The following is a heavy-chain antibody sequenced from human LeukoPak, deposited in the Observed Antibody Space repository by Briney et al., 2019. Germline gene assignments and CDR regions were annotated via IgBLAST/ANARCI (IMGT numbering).Heavy chain of an antibody. V-gene: IGHV3-7*03. Sequence: SGGSLRLSCAASGFTFNSYWMSWVRQAPGKGLEWVANIKEDGSAQYYVDSVKGRFTISRDNAQNSLNLQMNSLRAEDTAIYYCMRDRGTYRPIDYWGQGTLVTVSS. J-gene: IGHJ4*02. D-gene: IGHD1-26*01. CDR3: MRDRGTYRPIDY. CDR2: IKEDGSAQ. CDR1: GFTFNSYW.